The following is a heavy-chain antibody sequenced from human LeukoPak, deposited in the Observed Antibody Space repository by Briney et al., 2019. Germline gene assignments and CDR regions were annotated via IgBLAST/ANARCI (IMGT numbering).Heavy chain of an antibody. D-gene: IGHD3-22*01. CDR1: GFNFRSYA. CDR3: AKDHYYDSSGYYPTFDY. Sequence: GESLRLSCAASGFNFRSYAMSWVRAAPGNGLEWVSAISGSGGSTYYADSVKGRYTISRDNSKNTLYLQMNSLRAEDTAVYYCAKDHYYDSSGYYPTFDYWGQGTLVTVSS. V-gene: IGHV3-23*01. CDR2: ISGSGGST. J-gene: IGHJ4*02.